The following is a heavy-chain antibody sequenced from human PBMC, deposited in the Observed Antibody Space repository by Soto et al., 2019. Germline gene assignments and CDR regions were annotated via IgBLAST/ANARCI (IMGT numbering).Heavy chain of an antibody. D-gene: IGHD6-19*01. J-gene: IGHJ4*01. CDR1: GFTFIKYA. V-gene: IGHV1-3*01. Sequence: QVQLVQSGAEVKKPGASVNVSCKASGFTFIKYAMHWVRKAPGQRPEWMGWINAGNGNTRYSQRWQGRVTITRDTSASTVYMDLSSLRSEDTAVYYCARDYADIAVAGIPLLAHWGQGTLVTVSS. CDR2: INAGNGNT. CDR3: ARDYADIAVAGIPLLAH.